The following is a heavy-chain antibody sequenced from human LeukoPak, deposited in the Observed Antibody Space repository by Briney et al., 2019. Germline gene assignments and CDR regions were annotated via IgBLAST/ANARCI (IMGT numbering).Heavy chain of an antibody. CDR1: GGSISSYY. Sequence: TASETLSLTCTVSGGSISSYYWSWIRQPPGKGLEWIGYIYYSGSTNYNPSLKSRVTISVDTSKNQFSLKLSSVTAADTAVYYCARDRLYGDYAFDYWGQGTLVTVSS. D-gene: IGHD4-17*01. J-gene: IGHJ4*02. V-gene: IGHV4-59*01. CDR2: IYYSGST. CDR3: ARDRLYGDYAFDY.